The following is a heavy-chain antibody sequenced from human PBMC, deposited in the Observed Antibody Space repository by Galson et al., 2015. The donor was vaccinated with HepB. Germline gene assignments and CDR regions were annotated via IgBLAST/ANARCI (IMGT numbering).Heavy chain of an antibody. Sequence: SLRLSCAASGFTFSSYAMSWVRQAPGKGLEWVSAISGSGGSTYYADSVKGRFTISRDNSKNTLYLQMNSLRAEDTAVYYCAKDGGYCSSTSCYPAFADYWGQGTLVTVSS. V-gene: IGHV3-23*01. D-gene: IGHD2-2*01. CDR2: ISGSGGST. CDR1: GFTFSSYA. J-gene: IGHJ4*02. CDR3: AKDGGYCSSTSCYPAFADY.